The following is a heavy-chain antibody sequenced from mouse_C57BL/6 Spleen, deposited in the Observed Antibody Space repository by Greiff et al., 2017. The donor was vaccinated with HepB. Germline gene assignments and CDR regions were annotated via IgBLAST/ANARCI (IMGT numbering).Heavy chain of an antibody. CDR1: GYAFTNYL. D-gene: IGHD1-1*01. CDR3: AYYGSREDWYFDV. J-gene: IGHJ1*03. CDR2: INPGSGGT. Sequence: VQLQQSGAELVRPGTSVKVSCKASGYAFTNYLIEWVKQRPGQGLEWIGVINPGSGGTNYNEKFKGKATLTADKSSSTAYMQLSSLTSEDSAVYFCAYYGSREDWYFDVWGTGTTVTVSS. V-gene: IGHV1-54*01.